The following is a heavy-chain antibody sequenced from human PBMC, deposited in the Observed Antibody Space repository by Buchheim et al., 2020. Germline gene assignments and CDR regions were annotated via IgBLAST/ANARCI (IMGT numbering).Heavy chain of an antibody. J-gene: IGHJ4*02. CDR3: ACGVWKGGIFDY. D-gene: IGHD1-1*01. CDR1: GFTFSSYE. V-gene: IGHV3-48*03. Sequence: EVQLVESGGGLVQPGGSLRLSCAASGFTFSSYEMNWVRQAPGKGLEWISYISSSGSTIYYAYSVKGRFTISRDNAKNSLNLQMNSLRAEDTAVYYCACGVWKGGIFDYWGQGTL. CDR2: ISSSGSTI.